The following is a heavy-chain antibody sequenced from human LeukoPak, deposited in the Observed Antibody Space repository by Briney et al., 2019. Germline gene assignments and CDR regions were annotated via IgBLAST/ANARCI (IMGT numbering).Heavy chain of an antibody. V-gene: IGHV1-2*06. CDR1: GYTFTGYH. CDR2: LSPNSGVT. CDR3: ARDEVGGGPDAFDI. Sequence: ASVTVSCKASGYTFTGYHMHWVRQAPGQGPEWMGRLSPNSGVTNYAQKFQGRVTMTSDTSISTAYMELSSLRSDDTAVYYCARDEVGGGPDAFDIWGQGTMVTVSS. J-gene: IGHJ3*02. D-gene: IGHD1-26*01.